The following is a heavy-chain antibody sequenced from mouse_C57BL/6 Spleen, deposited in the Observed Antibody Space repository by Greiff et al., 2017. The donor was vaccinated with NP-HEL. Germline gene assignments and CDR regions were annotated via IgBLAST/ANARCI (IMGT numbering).Heavy chain of an antibody. CDR1: GYTFTSYW. CDR3: ARLNSNYWYFDV. V-gene: IGHV1-55*01. J-gene: IGHJ1*03. Sequence: QVQLQQPGTELVKPGASVKMSCKASGYTFTSYWITWVKQRPGQGLEWIGDIYPGSGSTNYNEKFKSKATLTVDTSSSTAYMQLSSLTSEDSAVYYCARLNSNYWYFDVWGTGTTVTVSS. D-gene: IGHD2-5*01. CDR2: IYPGSGST.